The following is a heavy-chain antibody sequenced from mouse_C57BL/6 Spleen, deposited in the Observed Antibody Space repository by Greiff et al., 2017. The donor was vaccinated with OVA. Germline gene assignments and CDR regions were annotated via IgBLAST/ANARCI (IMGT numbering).Heavy chain of an antibody. V-gene: IGHV6-3*01. CDR2: IRLKSDNYAT. J-gene: IGHJ3*01. CDR3: TVGGYYGSQAY. CDR1: GFTFSNYW. Sequence: EVKLEESGGGLVQPGGSMKLSCVASGFTFSNYWMNWVRQSPEKGLEWVAQIRLKSDNYATHYAESVKGRFTISRDDSKSSVYLQMNNLRAEDTGIYYCTVGGYYGSQAYWGQGTLVTVSA. D-gene: IGHD1-1*01.